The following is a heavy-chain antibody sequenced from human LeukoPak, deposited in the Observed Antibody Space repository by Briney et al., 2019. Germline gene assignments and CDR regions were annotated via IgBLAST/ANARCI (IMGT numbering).Heavy chain of an antibody. CDR1: GFTFSSYG. V-gene: IGHV3-30*18. D-gene: IGHD1-26*01. J-gene: IGHJ4*02. CDR3: AKDREGATDY. CDR2: ISYDGSNK. Sequence: RGSLRLSCAASGFTFSSYGMHWVRQAPGKGLEWVAVISYDGSNKYYADSVKGRFTISRDNSKNTLYLQMNSLRAEDTAVYYCAKDREGATDYWGQGTLVTVSS.